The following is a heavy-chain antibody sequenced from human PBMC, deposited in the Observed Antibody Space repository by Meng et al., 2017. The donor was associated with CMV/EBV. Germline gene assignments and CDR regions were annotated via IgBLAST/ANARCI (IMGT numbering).Heavy chain of an antibody. V-gene: IGHV3-48*03. D-gene: IGHD5-12*01. CDR2: SDGATTI. CDR3: ARKGSGYYYYYYAMDV. Sequence: GGSLRPSCAASGFTFSSYEMNWVRQAPGKGLEWVSYSDGATTIYYADSVKGRFTISRDNAKNSLYLQMNSLRAEDTAVYYCARKGSGYYYYYYAMDVWGQGTTVTVSS. CDR1: GFTFSSYE. J-gene: IGHJ6*02.